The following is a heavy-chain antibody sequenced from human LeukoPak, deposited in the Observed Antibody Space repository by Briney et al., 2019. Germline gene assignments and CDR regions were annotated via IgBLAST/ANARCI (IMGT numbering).Heavy chain of an antibody. V-gene: IGHV4-34*01. CDR1: GGSFSGYY. CDR2: INHSGST. J-gene: IGHJ4*02. Sequence: ASETLSLTCAVYGGSFSGYYWSWIRQPPGKGLEWIGEINHSGSTDYNPSLKGRVTISVDTSKNQFSLKLSSVTAADTAVYYCARDPYGGNEGGFDYWGQGTLVTVSS. CDR3: ARDPYGGNEGGFDY. D-gene: IGHD4-23*01.